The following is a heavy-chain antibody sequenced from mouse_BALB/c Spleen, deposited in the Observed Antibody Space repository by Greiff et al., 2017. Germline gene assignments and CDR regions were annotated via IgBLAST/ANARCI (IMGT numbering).Heavy chain of an antibody. J-gene: IGHJ4*01. CDR3: ARHGSSYDAMDY. D-gene: IGHD1-1*01. CDR1: GFTFSSYT. Sequence: EVQRVESGGGLVQPGGSLKLSCAASGFTFSSYTMSWVRQTPEKRLEWVAYISNGGGSTYYPDTVKGRFTISRDNAKNTLYLQMSSLKSEDTAMYYCARHGSSYDAMDYWGQGTSVTVSS. V-gene: IGHV5-12-2*01. CDR2: ISNGGGST.